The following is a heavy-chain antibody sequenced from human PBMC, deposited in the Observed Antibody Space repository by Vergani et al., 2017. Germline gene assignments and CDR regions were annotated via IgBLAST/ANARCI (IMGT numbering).Heavy chain of an antibody. D-gene: IGHD1-1*01. J-gene: IGHJ4*02. CDR2: ISGSGATS. V-gene: IGHV3-23*01. CDR1: GFTFTSYA. CDR3: VRDRPLEFDRDY. Sequence: EVRLLESGGGLVQPGGSLRLSCVGSGFTFTSYAMNWVRQAPGKGLEWVSGISGSGATSYYAESMKGRFAMSRDNSKRMVYLQMNNLRPDDTALYYCVRDRPLEFDRDYWGQGTLVTVSS.